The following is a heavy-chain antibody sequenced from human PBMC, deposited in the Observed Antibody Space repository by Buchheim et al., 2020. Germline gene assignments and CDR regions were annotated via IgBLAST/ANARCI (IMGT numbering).Heavy chain of an antibody. CDR2: VYHSGTT. Sequence: QVQLQEWGPGLVKPSETLSLSCTVSGGSIRSNYWSWIRQPPGKGLEYLGQVYHSGTTNYNPSLKSQVRISLDTSKNQFSLGLRSVTAAETAGYYWARDIEVVGATLYFDLWGRGTL. CDR1: GGSIRSNY. J-gene: IGHJ2*01. D-gene: IGHD1-26*01. CDR3: ARDIEVVGATLYFDL. V-gene: IGHV4-59*01.